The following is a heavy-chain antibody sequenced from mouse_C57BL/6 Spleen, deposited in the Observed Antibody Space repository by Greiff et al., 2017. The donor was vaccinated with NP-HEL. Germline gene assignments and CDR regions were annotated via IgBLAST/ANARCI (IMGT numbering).Heavy chain of an antibody. CDR1: GYTFTSYW. D-gene: IGHD2-4*01. J-gene: IGHJ3*01. V-gene: IGHV1-53*01. CDR2: INPSNGAS. Sequence: VQLQQPGTELVKPGASVKLSCKASGYTFTSYWMHWVKQRPGQGLEWIGNINPSNGASNYNEKFKSKATLTVDKSSSTAYMQHSSRTSEDSAVYYCARTEGDYDAAYWGKGTLVTVSA. CDR3: ARTEGDYDAAY.